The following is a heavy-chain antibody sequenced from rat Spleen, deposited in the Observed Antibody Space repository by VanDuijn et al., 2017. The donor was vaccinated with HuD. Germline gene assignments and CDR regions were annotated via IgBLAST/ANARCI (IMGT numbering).Heavy chain of an antibody. Sequence: EVQLVESDGGLVQPGRSLKLSCAASGFTFSDYYMAWVRQAPTKGLEWVATISYDGSSTYYRDSVKGRFTISRDNAKSTLYLQMDSLRSEDTATYYCASLEYWGQGVMVTVSS. J-gene: IGHJ2*01. D-gene: IGHD4-2*01. CDR2: ISYDGSST. CDR3: ASLEY. CDR1: GFTFSDYY. V-gene: IGHV5-29*01.